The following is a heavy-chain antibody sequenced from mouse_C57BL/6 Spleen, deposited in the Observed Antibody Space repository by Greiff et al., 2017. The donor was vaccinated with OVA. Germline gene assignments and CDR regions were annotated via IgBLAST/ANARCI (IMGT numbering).Heavy chain of an antibody. CDR1: GFTFSSYG. V-gene: IGHV5-6*01. CDR2: ISSGGSYT. CDR3: ARYYDYDEGFAY. Sequence: EVKVVESGGDLVKPGGSLKLSCAASGFTFSSYGMSWVRQTPDKRLEWVATISSGGSYTYYPDSVKGRFTISRDNAKNTLYLQMSSLKSEDTAMYYCARYYDYDEGFAYWGQGTLVTVSA. J-gene: IGHJ3*01. D-gene: IGHD2-4*01.